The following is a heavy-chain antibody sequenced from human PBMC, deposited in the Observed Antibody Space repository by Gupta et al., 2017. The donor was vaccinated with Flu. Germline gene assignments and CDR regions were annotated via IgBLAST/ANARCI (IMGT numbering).Heavy chain of an antibody. CDR3: ARDRGASSGWSPNWFDP. CDR1: GFTFSSYS. CDR2: ISSSSSYI. V-gene: IGHV3-21*01. D-gene: IGHD6-19*01. Sequence: EVQLVESGGGLVKPGGSLRLSCAASGFTFSSYSMNWVRQAPGKGLEWVSSISSSSSYIYYADSVKGRFTISRDNAKNSLYLQMNSLRAEDTAVYYCARDRGASSGWSPNWFDPWGQGTLVTVSS. J-gene: IGHJ5*02.